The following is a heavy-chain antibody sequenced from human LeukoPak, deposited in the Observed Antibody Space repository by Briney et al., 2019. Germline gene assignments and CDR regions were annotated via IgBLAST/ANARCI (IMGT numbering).Heavy chain of an antibody. D-gene: IGHD3-9*01. V-gene: IGHV3-11*01. J-gene: IGHJ3*02. CDR3: ATPYYDILTGLRDAFDI. CDR1: GFTFSDYY. CDR2: ISSSGSTI. Sequence: GGSLRLSCAASGFTFSDYYMSWIRQAPGKGLEWVSYISSSGSTIYYADSVKGRFTISRGNAKNSLYLQMNSLRAEDTAVYYCATPYYDILTGLRDAFDIWGQGTMVTVSS.